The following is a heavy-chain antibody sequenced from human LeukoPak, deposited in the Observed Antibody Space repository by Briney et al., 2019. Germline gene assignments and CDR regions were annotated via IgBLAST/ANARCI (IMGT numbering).Heavy chain of an antibody. CDR3: ARDRYYDSSGYYTNDAFGV. CDR1: GYTFTSYG. CDR2: ISAYNGNT. J-gene: IGHJ3*01. Sequence: GASVKVSCKASGYTFTSYGISWVRQAPGQGLEWMGWISAYNGNTNYAQKLQGRVTMTTDTSTSTAYMELRSLRSDDTAVYYCARDRYYDSSGYYTNDAFGVWGQGTMVTVSS. D-gene: IGHD3-22*01. V-gene: IGHV1-18*01.